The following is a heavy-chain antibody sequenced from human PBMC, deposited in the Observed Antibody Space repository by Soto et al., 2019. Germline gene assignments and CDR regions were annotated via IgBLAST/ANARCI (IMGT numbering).Heavy chain of an antibody. J-gene: IGHJ6*03. CDR2: INWNGGST. CDR1: GFTFDDYG. Sequence: PGGSLRLSCAASGFTFDDYGMSWVRQAPGKGLEWVSGINWNGGSTGYADSVKGRFTISRDNAENSLYLQMNSLRAEDTALYHCAREYIYDFWSGYSSYYYYYMDVWGKGTTVTVSS. CDR3: AREYIYDFWSGYSSYYYYYMDV. V-gene: IGHV3-20*01. D-gene: IGHD3-3*01.